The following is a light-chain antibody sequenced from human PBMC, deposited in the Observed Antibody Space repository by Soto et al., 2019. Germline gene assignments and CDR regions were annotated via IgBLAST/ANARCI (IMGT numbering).Light chain of an antibody. J-gene: IGLJ2*01. CDR3: SSYARNRDIL. CDR1: SSDVGGYNY. V-gene: IGLV2-8*01. Sequence: QSALTQPPSASGSPGQSVAISCTGTSSDVGGYNYVSWYQQHPGKAPKLMIYEVSKRPSGVPDRFSGSKSGSTASLTVFGLQAEDEADYYCSSYARNRDILFGGGTKLTVL. CDR2: EVS.